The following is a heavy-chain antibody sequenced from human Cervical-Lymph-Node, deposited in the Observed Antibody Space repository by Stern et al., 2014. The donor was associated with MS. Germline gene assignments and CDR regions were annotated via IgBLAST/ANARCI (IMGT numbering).Heavy chain of an antibody. CDR1: GYTFTSYG. V-gene: IGHV1-18*01. CDR2: ISAYNGNT. CDR3: ARGNYYDSSGYPYYYYGMDV. D-gene: IGHD3-22*01. Sequence: VESGAEVKKPGASVKVSCKASGYTFTSYGISWVRQAPGQGLEWMGWISAYNGNTNYAQKLQGRVTMTTDTSTSTAYMELRSLRSDDTAVYYCARGNYYDSSGYPYYYYGMDVWGQGTTVTVSS. J-gene: IGHJ6*02.